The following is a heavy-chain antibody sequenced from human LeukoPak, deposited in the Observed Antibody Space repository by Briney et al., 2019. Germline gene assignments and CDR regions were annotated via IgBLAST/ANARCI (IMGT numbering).Heavy chain of an antibody. D-gene: IGHD3-3*01. CDR3: ARGPSSITIFGVVTIGIDY. CDR1: GYTFTSYG. Sequence: ASVKVSCKASGYTFTSYGISWVRQAPGQGLEWMGWISAYNGNTNYAQKLQGRVTMTTDTSTSTAYMELRSLRSDDTAVYYCARGPSSITIFGVVTIGIDYWGQGTLVTVSS. V-gene: IGHV1-18*01. J-gene: IGHJ4*02. CDR2: ISAYNGNT.